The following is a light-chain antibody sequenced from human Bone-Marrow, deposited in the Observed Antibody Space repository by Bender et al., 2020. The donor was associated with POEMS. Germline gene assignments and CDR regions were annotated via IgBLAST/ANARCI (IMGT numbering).Light chain of an antibody. CDR1: SSDVGGYNY. CDR3: CSYFGVGPLNYV. V-gene: IGLV2-11*01. Sequence: QSALTQPRSVSGSPGQSVTISCTGTSSDVGGYNYVSWYQQHPGKAPKLIIYEGSKRPSGVSTRLSGSKSGNTASLTISGLQAEDQADYYCCSYFGVGPLNYVFGTGTTVTVL. CDR2: EGS. J-gene: IGLJ1*01.